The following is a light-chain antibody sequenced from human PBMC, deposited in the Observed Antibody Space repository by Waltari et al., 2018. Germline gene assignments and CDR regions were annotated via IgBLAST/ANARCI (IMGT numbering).Light chain of an antibody. CDR1: SSDIGGYNH. CDR2: EVN. J-gene: IGLJ2*01. CDR3: SSYAGSNNLV. Sequence: QSALTQPPSAPGSPGQPVTISSPGTSSDIGGYNHVSWYQQHPGKAPKPMISEVNRRPSGVPDRFSGSKSGNTASLTVSGLQSEDEADYYCSSYAGSNNLVFGGGTKLTVL. V-gene: IGLV2-8*01.